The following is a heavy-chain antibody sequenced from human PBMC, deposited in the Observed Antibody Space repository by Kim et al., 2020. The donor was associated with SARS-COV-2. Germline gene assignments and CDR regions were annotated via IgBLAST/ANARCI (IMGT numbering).Heavy chain of an antibody. CDR2: IWYDGSNK. Sequence: GGSLRLSCAASGFTFSSYGMHWVRQAPGKGLEWVAVIWYDGSNKYYADSVKGRFTISRDNSKNTLYLQMNSLRAEDTAVYYCARDSSVVRGPFDYWGQGTLVTVSS. J-gene: IGHJ4*02. CDR1: GFTFSSYG. D-gene: IGHD3-10*01. CDR3: ARDSSVVRGPFDY. V-gene: IGHV3-33*01.